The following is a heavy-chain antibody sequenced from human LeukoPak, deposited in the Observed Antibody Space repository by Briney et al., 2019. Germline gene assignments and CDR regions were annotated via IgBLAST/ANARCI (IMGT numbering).Heavy chain of an antibody. CDR3: AGAGSETQWRAFDF. CDR2: IGTAGDT. Sequence: GGSLRLSCAASGFTFSRYDMHWVRQATGKGLEWVSGIGTAGDTYYAGSVKGRFTISRENAKNSLYLQMNSLTAGDTAVYYCAGAGSETQWRAFDFWGQGALVTAFS. J-gene: IGHJ4*02. CDR1: GFTFSRYD. V-gene: IGHV3-13*01. D-gene: IGHD6-19*01.